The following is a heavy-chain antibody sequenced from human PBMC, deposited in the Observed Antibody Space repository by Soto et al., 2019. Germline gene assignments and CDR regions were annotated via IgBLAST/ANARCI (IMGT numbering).Heavy chain of an antibody. CDR2: INPNGGNT. Sequence: QVQLVQSGAEVKKPGASVKVSCQASGYTFASHYIHWVRQAPGQGLEWMGVINPNGGNTRYAQRFQDRLTLTTDTPTNTVYLDLSSLSSDDTAVYYCGRVLVEVTINSAFDFWGQGTIVTVSS. J-gene: IGHJ3*01. V-gene: IGHV1-46*01. CDR1: GYTFASHY. D-gene: IGHD2-15*01. CDR3: GRVLVEVTINSAFDF.